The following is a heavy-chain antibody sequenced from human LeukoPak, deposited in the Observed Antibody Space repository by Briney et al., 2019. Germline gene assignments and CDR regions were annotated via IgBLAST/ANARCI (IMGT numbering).Heavy chain of an antibody. Sequence: ASVKVSXKASGYTFTTYGISWVRQAPGQGLEWMGWISTYNGNTNYAQKLKGRVTMTTDTSTSTVNMELRSLRSDDTAVYHCARGGCTSCYWVDYWGQGTLVTVSS. V-gene: IGHV1-18*01. J-gene: IGHJ4*02. CDR2: ISTYNGNT. CDR3: ARGGCTSCYWVDY. D-gene: IGHD2-2*01. CDR1: GYTFTTYG.